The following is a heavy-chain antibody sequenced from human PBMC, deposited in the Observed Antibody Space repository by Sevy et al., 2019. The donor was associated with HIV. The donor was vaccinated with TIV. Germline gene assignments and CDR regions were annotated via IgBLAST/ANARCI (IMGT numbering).Heavy chain of an antibody. CDR3: ARGGIEDY. J-gene: IGHJ4*02. V-gene: IGHV1-46*03. D-gene: IGHD6-13*01. CDR2: INVSGGST. CDR1: GYTFTSYS. Sequence: ASVKVSCKASGYTFTSYSTHWVRQAPGQGLEWMGIINVSGGSTNYAQRFQGRVTMTRDTSTTTVYMELSSLRSEDTALYYCARGGIEDYWGQGTLVTVSS.